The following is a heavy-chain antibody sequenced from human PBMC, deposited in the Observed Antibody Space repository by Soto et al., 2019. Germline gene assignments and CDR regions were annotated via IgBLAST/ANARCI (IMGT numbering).Heavy chain of an antibody. V-gene: IGHV4-34*01. Sequence: ASETLSLTCAVYGGSFSGYYWSWIRQPPGKGLEWIGEINHSGSTNYNPSLKSRVTISVDTSKNQFSLKLSSVTAADTAVYYCARGLWGRYYYGMAVWGQGTTVTVSS. CDR1: GGSFSGYY. CDR2: INHSGST. D-gene: IGHD3-16*01. CDR3: ARGLWGRYYYGMAV. J-gene: IGHJ6*02.